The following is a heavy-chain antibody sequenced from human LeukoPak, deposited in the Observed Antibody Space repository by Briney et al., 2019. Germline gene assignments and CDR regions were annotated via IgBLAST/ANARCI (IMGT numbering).Heavy chain of an antibody. CDR2: ISSNGGST. CDR3: VKEDYGASLNY. J-gene: IGHJ4*02. Sequence: GGSLRLSCSASGLTFSSYAMHSVRQAPRKGLEYVSSISSNGGSTYYADSVKGRFTISRDNSKNTLYLQMSSLRAEDTAVYYCVKEDYGASLNYWGQGTLVTVSS. V-gene: IGHV3-64D*06. CDR1: GLTFSSYA. D-gene: IGHD4-17*01.